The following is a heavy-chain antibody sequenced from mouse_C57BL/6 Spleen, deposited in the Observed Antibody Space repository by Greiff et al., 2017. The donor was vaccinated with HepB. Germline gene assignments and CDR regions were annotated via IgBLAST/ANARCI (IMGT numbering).Heavy chain of an antibody. CDR2: ISYDGSN. CDR3: AREDGSSYSYWYFDV. V-gene: IGHV3-6*01. D-gene: IGHD1-1*01. J-gene: IGHJ1*03. Sequence: EVKLMESGPGLVKPSQSLSLTCSVTGYSITSGYYWNWIRQFPGNKLEWMGYISYDGSNNYNPSLKNRISITRDTSKNQFFLKLNSVTTEDTATYYCAREDGSSYSYWYFDVWGTGTTVTVSS. CDR1: GYSITSGYY.